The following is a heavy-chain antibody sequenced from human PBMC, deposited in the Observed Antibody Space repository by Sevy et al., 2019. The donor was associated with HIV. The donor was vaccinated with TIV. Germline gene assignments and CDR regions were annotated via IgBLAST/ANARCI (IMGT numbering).Heavy chain of an antibody. D-gene: IGHD2-2*01. V-gene: IGHV3-43D*04. Sequence: GGSLRLSCAASGFTFDDYAMHWVRQAPGKGLEWVSLISWDGGSTYYAHSVKGRFTISRDNSKNSLYLQMNSLRAEDTALYYCAKDKGAAGERFYQLPKGAYYYGMDVWGQGTTVTVSS. CDR2: ISWDGGST. CDR1: GFTFDDYA. CDR3: AKDKGAAGERFYQLPKGAYYYGMDV. J-gene: IGHJ6*02.